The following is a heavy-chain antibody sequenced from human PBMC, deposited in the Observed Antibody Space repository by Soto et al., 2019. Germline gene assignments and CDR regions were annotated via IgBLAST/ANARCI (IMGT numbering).Heavy chain of an antibody. J-gene: IGHJ4*02. CDR2: IYPGDSDT. CDR1: GYSFTSYW. V-gene: IGHV5-51*01. D-gene: IGHD3-3*01. CDR3: ARLHYDFWSGYSNNYFDY. Sequence: ESLKISCKGSGYSFTSYWIGWVRQMPGKGLEWMGIIYPGDSDTRYSPSFQGQVTISADKSISTAYLQWSSLKASDTAMYYCARLHYDFWSGYSNNYFDYWGQGTLVTVSS.